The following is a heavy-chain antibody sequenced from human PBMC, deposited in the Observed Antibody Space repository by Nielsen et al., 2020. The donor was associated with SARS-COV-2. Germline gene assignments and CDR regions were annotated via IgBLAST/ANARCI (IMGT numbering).Heavy chain of an antibody. CDR3: ARGGSYFDY. CDR1: GGSISSGDYY. V-gene: IGHV4-30-4*01. J-gene: IGHJ4*02. D-gene: IGHD3-16*01. CDR2: ISYTGNT. Sequence: SETLSLTCTVSGGSISSGDYYWTWIRQPPGKGLEYIWYISYTGNTYSDPSLKSRVTISRDTSKNQFSLKLTSVTAADTAVYYCARGGSYFDYWGQGTLVTVSS.